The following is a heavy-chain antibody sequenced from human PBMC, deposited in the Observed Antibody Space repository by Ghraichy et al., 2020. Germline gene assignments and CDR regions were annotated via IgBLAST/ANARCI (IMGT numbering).Heavy chain of an antibody. V-gene: IGHV3-74*01. CDR1: GFSFSSYW. CDR2: IHFDGSRT. J-gene: IGHJ4*02. CDR3: ARAGGYPYSFDY. Sequence: GSLRLSCAASGFSFSSYWMYWVRQAPGKGLVWVSRIHFDGSRTHYADSVKGRFTVSRDNAKNTLYLEMSSLRAEDTAMYYCARAGGYPYSFDYWGQGTLVTVSS. D-gene: IGHD1-26*01.